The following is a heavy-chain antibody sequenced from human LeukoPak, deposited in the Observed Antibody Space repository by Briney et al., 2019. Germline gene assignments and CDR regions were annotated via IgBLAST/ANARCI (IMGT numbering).Heavy chain of an antibody. CDR2: ISSSSSYI. D-gene: IGHD3-22*01. CDR1: GFTFSSYS. CDR3: ARALADSRGYYLGFDY. J-gene: IGHJ4*02. Sequence: GGSLSLSCAASGFTFSSYSMNWVRQAPGKGLEWVSSISSSSSYIYYADSVKGRFTISRDNAKNSLYLQMNSLRAEDTAVYYCARALADSRGYYLGFDYWGQGTLVTVSS. V-gene: IGHV3-21*01.